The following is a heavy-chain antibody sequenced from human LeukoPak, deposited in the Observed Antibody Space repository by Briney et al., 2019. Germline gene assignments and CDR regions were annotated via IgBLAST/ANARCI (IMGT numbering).Heavy chain of an antibody. CDR1: GFTFSSYA. J-gene: IGHJ4*02. D-gene: IGHD2-15*01. Sequence: GGSLRLSCAASGFTFSSYAMSWVRQAPGKGLEWVSAISGSGGSTYYADSVKGRFTISRDNSKNTLYLQMNSLRAEDTAVYYCARVRLDIVVVVAATHPPNSFDYWGQGTLVTVSS. V-gene: IGHV3-23*01. CDR3: ARVRLDIVVVVAATHPPNSFDY. CDR2: ISGSGGST.